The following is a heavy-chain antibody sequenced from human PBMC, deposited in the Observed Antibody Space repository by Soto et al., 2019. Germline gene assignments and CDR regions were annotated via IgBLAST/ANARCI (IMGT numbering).Heavy chain of an antibody. CDR1: GFTFRSYA. Sequence: QVHLVESGGGVVQPGRSLRLSCAASGFTFRSYAMDWVRQAPGKGLEWVAVISYDGTSKYYADSVKGRFTISRDNSKNTLSLQMNSLRAEDTAVYYCARGDSNSWSDYWGQGTLVTVSS. V-gene: IGHV3-30*01. J-gene: IGHJ4*02. CDR3: ARGDSNSWSDY. D-gene: IGHD6-13*01. CDR2: ISYDGTSK.